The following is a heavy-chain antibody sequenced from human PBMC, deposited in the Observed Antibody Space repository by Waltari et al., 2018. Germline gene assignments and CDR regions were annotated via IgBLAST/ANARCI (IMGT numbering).Heavy chain of an antibody. Sequence: QVQLVQSGAEVKKPGASVQVSCKASGYTFTSYAMPWVRQAPGQRLEWMGWINAGNGNTKYSQKFQGRVTITRDTSASTAYMELSSLRSEDTAVYYCASTTVAGPRYFDYWGQGTLVTVSS. CDR1: GYTFTSYA. V-gene: IGHV1-3*01. CDR2: INAGNGNT. D-gene: IGHD6-19*01. CDR3: ASTTVAGPRYFDY. J-gene: IGHJ4*02.